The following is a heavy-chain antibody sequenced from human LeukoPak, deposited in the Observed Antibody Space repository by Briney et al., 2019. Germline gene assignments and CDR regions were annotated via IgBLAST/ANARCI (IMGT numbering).Heavy chain of an antibody. D-gene: IGHD3-22*01. V-gene: IGHV3-9*01. CDR1: GFTFEDYA. CDR2: INWNSESI. Sequence: GGSLRLSCAASGFTFEDYAVLWGRHAPGKGLEWVSGINWNSESIGYAAAVKGRFTISRDDAENSLYLQMNSLRGEDTAFYYCARGNRDSSGFYYYYGMDVWGQGTTVTVSS. J-gene: IGHJ6*02. CDR3: ARGNRDSSGFYYYYGMDV.